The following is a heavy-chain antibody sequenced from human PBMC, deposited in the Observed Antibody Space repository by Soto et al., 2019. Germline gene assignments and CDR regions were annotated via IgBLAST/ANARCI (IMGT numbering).Heavy chain of an antibody. Sequence: ASVKVSCKISGHTLTEFSIHWVRQAPGKGLEWMGGFDPEGGEAIYAQKWHGRVTVTEDTVTDTAYMELSGLRSDDTAVYYCARDNSSGWYVVYWGQGTLVTVSS. J-gene: IGHJ4*02. CDR3: ARDNSSGWYVVY. V-gene: IGHV1-24*01. CDR1: GHTLTEFS. D-gene: IGHD6-19*01. CDR2: FDPEGGEA.